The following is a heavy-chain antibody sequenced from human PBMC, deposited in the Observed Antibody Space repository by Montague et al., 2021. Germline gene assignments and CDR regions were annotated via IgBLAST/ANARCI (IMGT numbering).Heavy chain of an antibody. Sequence: SETLSLTCAVYGGSLSGYIWNWIRQPPARDLEWIGQISHTGSTSYNPSLKSRVTMSVDTSENHVSLRLSSVTAADTAVYYCTRGEVAVTGIDYWGQGALVTVSS. CDR3: TRGEVAVTGIDY. D-gene: IGHD6-19*01. V-gene: IGHV4-34*01. J-gene: IGHJ4*02. CDR1: GGSLSGYI. CDR2: ISHTGST.